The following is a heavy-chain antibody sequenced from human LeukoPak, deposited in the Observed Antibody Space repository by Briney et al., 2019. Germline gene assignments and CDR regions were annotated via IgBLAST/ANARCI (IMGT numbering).Heavy chain of an antibody. CDR2: ISGYNGYT. CDR3: ARWSGGSDWLYHYGMDV. J-gene: IGHJ6*02. D-gene: IGHD6-19*01. V-gene: IGHV1-18*01. Sequence: ASVKVSCKASGYTFNNYGISWVRQAPGQGLEWMGWISGYNGYTNSAQQFQGRVTLTMDTSTSTVYMELRSLRSDDTAVYYCARWSGGSDWLYHYGMDVWGQGATVTVSS. CDR1: GYTFNNYG.